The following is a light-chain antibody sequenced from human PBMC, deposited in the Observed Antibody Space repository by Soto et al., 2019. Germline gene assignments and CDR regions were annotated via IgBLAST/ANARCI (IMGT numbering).Light chain of an antibody. CDR3: QQHSNWPPIT. J-gene: IGKJ5*01. CDR2: DAS. V-gene: IGKV3-11*01. CDR1: QSVSSY. Sequence: EIVLTQSPATLSLSPGARATLSCRASQSVSSYLAWYQQKPGQAPRLLIYDASDRATGIPGRFSGSGSGTDFPLTICSLEPEDFAVYYCQQHSNWPPITFGQGTRLEIK.